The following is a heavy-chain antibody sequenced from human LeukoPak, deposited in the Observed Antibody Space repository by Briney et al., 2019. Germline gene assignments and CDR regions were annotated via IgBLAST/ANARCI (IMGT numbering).Heavy chain of an antibody. V-gene: IGHV3-53*01. CDR3: ASGSGSYRTPYYYMDV. CDR1: GFTVSSNY. Sequence: SGGSLRLSCVASGFTVSSNYMRWVRQAPGKGLEGVSVIYSGGSTYYADSVKGRFTIPRDNSKNTLYLQMNSLRAEDTAVYYCASGSGSYRTPYYYMDVWGTGTPVTVSS. J-gene: IGHJ6*03. D-gene: IGHD3-10*01. CDR2: IYSGGST.